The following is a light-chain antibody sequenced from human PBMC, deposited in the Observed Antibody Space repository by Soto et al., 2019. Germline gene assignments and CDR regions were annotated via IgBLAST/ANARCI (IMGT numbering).Light chain of an antibody. Sequence: SYELTQPPSVSVAPGKTARITCGGNNIGSKSVHWYRQKPGQAPVLVIYYDSDRPSGIPERFSGSNSGNTATLTISRVEAGDEADYYCQVWDSSSDHHVVFGGGTKLTVL. CDR3: QVWDSSSDHHVV. CDR1: NIGSKS. CDR2: YDS. V-gene: IGLV3-21*04. J-gene: IGLJ2*01.